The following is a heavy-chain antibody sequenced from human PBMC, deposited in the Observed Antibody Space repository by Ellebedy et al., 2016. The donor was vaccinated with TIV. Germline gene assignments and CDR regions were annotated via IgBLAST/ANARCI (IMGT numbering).Heavy chain of an antibody. V-gene: IGHV3-23*01. CDR3: ARDPVGVGPAFDI. J-gene: IGHJ3*02. CDR1: GFTFSSHA. Sequence: PGGSLRLSCAGSGFTFSSHAMSWVRQAPGKGLEWVSGISGNGGSTYYADSVKGRFTISRDNSKNTLSLQMNSLRAEDTAVYYCARDPVGVGPAFDIWGQGTIVTVSS. CDR2: ISGNGGST. D-gene: IGHD4-23*01.